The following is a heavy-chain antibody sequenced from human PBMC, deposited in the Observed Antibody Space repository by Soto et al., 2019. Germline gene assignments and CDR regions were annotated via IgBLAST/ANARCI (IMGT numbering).Heavy chain of an antibody. V-gene: IGHV4-34*01. D-gene: IGHD2-8*02. CDR1: GGSFSGCD. CDR2: INHSGST. CDR3: ARDKITGLFDY. J-gene: IGHJ4*02. Sequence: SETLSLTCAVYGGSFSGCDWTWIRQPPGTGLEWIGEINHSGSTNYNPSLKSRVTISVDTSKNQFSLKLTSVTAADTAVYYCARDKITGLFDYWGQGALV.